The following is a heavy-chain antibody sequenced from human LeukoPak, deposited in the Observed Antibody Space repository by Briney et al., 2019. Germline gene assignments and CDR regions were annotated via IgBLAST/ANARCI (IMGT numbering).Heavy chain of an antibody. CDR1: GGSISSGGYY. CDR2: IYYSGST. V-gene: IGHV4-31*03. CDR3: ARTYYDSSGYYYGFDY. J-gene: IGHJ4*02. Sequence: PSGTLSLTCTVSGGSISSGGYYWIWIRQHPGKGLEWIGYIYYSGSTYYNPSLKSRVTISVDTSKNQFSLKLSSVTAADTAVYYCARTYYDSSGYYYGFDYWGQGTLVTVSS. D-gene: IGHD3-22*01.